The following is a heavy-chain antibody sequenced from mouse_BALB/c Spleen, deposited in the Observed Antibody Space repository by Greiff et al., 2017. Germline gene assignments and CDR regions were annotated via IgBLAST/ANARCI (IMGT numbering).Heavy chain of an antibody. Sequence: EVQLKESGPSLVKPSQTLSLTCSVTGDSITSGYWNWIRKFPGNKLEYMGYISYSGSTYYNPSLKSRISITRDTSKNQYYLQLNSVTTEDTATYYCARYYGNYGDYFDYWGQGTTLTVSS. CDR3: ARYYGNYGDYFDY. CDR2: ISYSGST. J-gene: IGHJ2*01. V-gene: IGHV3-8*02. D-gene: IGHD2-1*01. CDR1: GDSITSGY.